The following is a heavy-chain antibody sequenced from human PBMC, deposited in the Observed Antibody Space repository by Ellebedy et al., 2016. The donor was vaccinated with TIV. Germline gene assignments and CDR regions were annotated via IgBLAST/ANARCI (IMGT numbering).Heavy chain of an antibody. Sequence: SETLSLTCTVSGGSISSNNSSWGWIRQPPGTGLEWIGSIYYSGSTYYNPSLKSRVTISVDTSKNQFPLKLSSVTAADTAVYYCARTFSPHCSSGVCYMAYYFDYWGQGTLVTVSS. V-gene: IGHV4-39*01. CDR1: GGSISSNNSS. CDR3: ARTFSPHCSSGVCYMAYYFDY. D-gene: IGHD2-8*01. J-gene: IGHJ4*02. CDR2: IYYSGST.